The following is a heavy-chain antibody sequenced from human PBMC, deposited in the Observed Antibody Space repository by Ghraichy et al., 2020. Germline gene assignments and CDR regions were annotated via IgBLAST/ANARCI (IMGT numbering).Heavy chain of an antibody. CDR2: TYYRSKWYN. J-gene: IGHJ5*02. CDR1: GDSVSSNSAA. Sequence: SQTLSLTCAISGDSVSSNSAAWNWIRQSPSRGLEWLGRTYYRSKWYNDYAVSVKSRLTINPDTSKNQFSLQLNSVTPEDTAVYYCARSKSNSSGWYCNWFDPWGQGTLVTVSS. CDR3: ARSKSNSSGWYCNWFDP. D-gene: IGHD6-19*01. V-gene: IGHV6-1*01.